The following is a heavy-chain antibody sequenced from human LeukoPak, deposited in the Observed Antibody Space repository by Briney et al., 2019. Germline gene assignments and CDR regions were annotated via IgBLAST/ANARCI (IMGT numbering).Heavy chain of an antibody. J-gene: IGHJ5*02. V-gene: IGHV1-69*05. D-gene: IGHD3-22*01. CDR2: IIPIFGTA. CDR3: AREDYYDSSGYSPYNWFDP. Sequence: ASVKVSCKASGGTFSSYAISWVRQAPGQGLEWMGRIIPIFGTANYAQKFQGRVTITTDESTSTAYMELSSLRSEDTAVYYCAREDYYDSSGYSPYNWFDPWGQGTLVTVSP. CDR1: GGTFSSYA.